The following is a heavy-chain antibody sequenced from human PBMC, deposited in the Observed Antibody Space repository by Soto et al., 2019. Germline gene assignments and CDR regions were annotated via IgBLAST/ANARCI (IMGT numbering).Heavy chain of an antibody. D-gene: IGHD3-22*01. Sequence: QVQLVESGGGVVQPGRSLRLSCAASGFTFSNYAMHWVRQAPGKGLEWVAVISYDGSNKYYADSVKGRFTISRDNSKNALFLQMKSLRAEDTAVYYCASEPAYYYDSSGYSVPFGYWGQGTLVTVSS. CDR1: GFTFSNYA. V-gene: IGHV3-30-3*01. CDR3: ASEPAYYYDSSGYSVPFGY. J-gene: IGHJ4*02. CDR2: ISYDGSNK.